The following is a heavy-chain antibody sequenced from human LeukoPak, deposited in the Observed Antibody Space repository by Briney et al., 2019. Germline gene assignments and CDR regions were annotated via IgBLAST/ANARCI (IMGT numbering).Heavy chain of an antibody. Sequence: LRLSCAASGFTFSSYAMSWIRQHPGKGLEWIGYIYYSGSTYYNPSLKSRVTISVDTSKNQFSLKLSSVTAADTAVYYCARLEMATISAIDYWGQGTLVTVSS. J-gene: IGHJ4*02. CDR1: GFTFSSYA. CDR3: ARLEMATISAIDY. D-gene: IGHD5-24*01. V-gene: IGHV4-31*02. CDR2: IYYSGST.